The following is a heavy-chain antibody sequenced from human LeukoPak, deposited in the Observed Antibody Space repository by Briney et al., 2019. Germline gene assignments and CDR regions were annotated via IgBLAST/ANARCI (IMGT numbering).Heavy chain of an antibody. V-gene: IGHV3-74*01. J-gene: IGHJ4*02. CDR2: INSDGGSA. D-gene: IGHD3-10*01. CDR3: VRGSAAGDY. CDR1: GFTFSNYR. Sequence: PGGSLRLSCAASGFTFSNYRMHWVRQAPGKGLGWVSRINSDGGSASYADSVKGRFTMSRDNAKNTLYLQMNSLRAEDTAVYYCVRGSAAGDYWGQGTLVTVSS.